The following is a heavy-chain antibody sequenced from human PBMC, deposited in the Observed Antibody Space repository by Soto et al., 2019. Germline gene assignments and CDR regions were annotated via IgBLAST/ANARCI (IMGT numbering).Heavy chain of an antibody. Sequence: QVQLVESGGGVVQPGRSLRLSCAASGFTFSSYAMHWVRQAPGKGLEWVAVISYDGSNKYYADSVKGRFTIARDNSKNTLFLEMNGLGGEDTAVYYCARDIPAAGLASGYNRALDYWGQGTPVTVSS. V-gene: IGHV3-30-3*01. CDR1: GFTFSSYA. D-gene: IGHD6-25*01. CDR2: ISYDGSNK. CDR3: ARDIPAAGLASGYNRALDY. J-gene: IGHJ4*02.